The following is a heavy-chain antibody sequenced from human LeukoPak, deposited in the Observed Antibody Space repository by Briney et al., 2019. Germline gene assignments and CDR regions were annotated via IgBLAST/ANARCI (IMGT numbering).Heavy chain of an antibody. Sequence: PGGSLRLSCTTSGFTFSSFVMHWVRQAPGKGLEWVAVVSNDGINKYYGDSVKGRFTISRDSSENTLYLQMNSLRAEDTAVYFCSTGAPGTSFDYWGQGTLVTVSS. CDR3: STGAPGTSFDY. CDR1: GFTFSSFV. D-gene: IGHD1-14*01. CDR2: VSNDGINK. J-gene: IGHJ4*02. V-gene: IGHV3-30-3*01.